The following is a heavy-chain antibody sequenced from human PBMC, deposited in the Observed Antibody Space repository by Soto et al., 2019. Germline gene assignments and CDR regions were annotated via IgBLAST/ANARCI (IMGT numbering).Heavy chain of an antibody. D-gene: IGHD6-19*01. V-gene: IGHV2-5*02. CDR1: GFSLTTTGMG. CDR3: AHSTLQVYSSGWSQINWFDP. Sequence: SGPTLVQPTQPLTLTCTFSGFSLTTTGMGVGWIRQPPGKALEWLALIYWDDDKRYSPSLKSRLTITKATSKNQVVLTMTNMDPVDTATYYCAHSTLQVYSSGWSQINWFDPWGQGTLVTVSS. CDR2: IYWDDDK. J-gene: IGHJ5*02.